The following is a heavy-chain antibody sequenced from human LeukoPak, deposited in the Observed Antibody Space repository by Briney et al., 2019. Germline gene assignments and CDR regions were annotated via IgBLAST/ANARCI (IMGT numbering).Heavy chain of an antibody. CDR1: GGSFSGYY. V-gene: IGHV4-34*01. Sequence: SETLSLTCAVYGGSFSGYYWSWIRQPPGKGLEWIGEITHSGSANYNASLKSRVTISVDTSKNQFSLKLSSVTAADTALYYCARTMIVDAAFDIWGQGTMVTVSS. CDR3: ARTMIVDAAFDI. CDR2: ITHSGSA. D-gene: IGHD3-22*01. J-gene: IGHJ3*02.